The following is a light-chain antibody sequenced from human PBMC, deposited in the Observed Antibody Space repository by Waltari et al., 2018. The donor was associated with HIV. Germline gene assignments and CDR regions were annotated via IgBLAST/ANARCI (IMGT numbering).Light chain of an antibody. V-gene: IGLV1-47*01. CDR3: ATWDDSLIWV. CDR2: RNN. J-gene: IGLJ3*02. CDR1: NSNIGTNS. Sequence: QPVLTQPPSASGTPGHGVTISCSGSNSNIGTNSVYWYQHLPGMAPNLPISRNNRRPSGIPDRFSGSSSGTTASLAISGLRSEDEADYYCATWDDSLIWVFGGGTKLTVL.